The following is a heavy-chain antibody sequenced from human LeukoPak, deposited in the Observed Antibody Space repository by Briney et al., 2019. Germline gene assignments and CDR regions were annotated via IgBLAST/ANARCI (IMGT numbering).Heavy chain of an antibody. CDR2: MNPNSGNT. J-gene: IGHJ5*02. V-gene: IGHV1-8*03. CDR3: ARGKYNWNYAVGNWFDP. D-gene: IGHD1-7*01. CDR1: GYTFTSYG. Sequence: ASVKVSCKASGYTFTSYGISWVRQAPGQGLEWMGWMNPNSGNTGYAQKFQGRVTITRNTSISTAYMELSSLRSEDTAVYYCARGKYNWNYAVGNWFDPWGQGTLVTVSS.